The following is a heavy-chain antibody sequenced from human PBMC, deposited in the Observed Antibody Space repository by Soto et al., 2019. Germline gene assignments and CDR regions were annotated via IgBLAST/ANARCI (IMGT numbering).Heavy chain of an antibody. CDR2: IYYSGST. V-gene: IGHV4-39*01. J-gene: IGHJ6*02. CDR1: GGSISSSSYY. D-gene: IGHD6-13*01. CDR3: ARGLIAAAGGGNYYYYGMDV. Sequence: PSETLSLTCTVSGGSISSSSYYWGWIRQPPGKGLEWIGSIYYSGSTYYNPSLKSRVTISVDTSKNQFSLKLSSVTAADTAVYYCARGLIAAAGGGNYYYYGMDVWGQGTTVTVSS.